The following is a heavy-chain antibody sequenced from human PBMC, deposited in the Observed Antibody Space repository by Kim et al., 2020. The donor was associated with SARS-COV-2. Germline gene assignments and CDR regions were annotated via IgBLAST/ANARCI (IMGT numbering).Heavy chain of an antibody. Sequence: DYAVSVQSRITINPATSKHQFSLPLNSVTPEDTAVYYCARRAPLGPLDYWGQGTLVTVSS. CDR3: ARRAPLGPLDY. J-gene: IGHJ4*02. V-gene: IGHV6-1*01. D-gene: IGHD7-27*01.